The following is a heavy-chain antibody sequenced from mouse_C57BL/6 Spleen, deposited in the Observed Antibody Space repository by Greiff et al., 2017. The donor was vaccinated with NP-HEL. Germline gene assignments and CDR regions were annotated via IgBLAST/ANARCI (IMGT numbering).Heavy chain of an antibody. CDR3: ATYNYGSSPDDDD. CDR2: INPRSGNT. J-gene: IGHJ2*01. Sequence: VKLLESGAELARPGASVKLSCKASGYTFTSYGISWVKQRTGQGLEWIGEINPRSGNTYYIEKFKGKATLTADKSSSTAYMELCRLTSEDSAVYCGATYNYGSSPDDDDWGQGTTLTVAS. V-gene: IGHV1-81*01. D-gene: IGHD1-1*01. CDR1: GYTFTSYG.